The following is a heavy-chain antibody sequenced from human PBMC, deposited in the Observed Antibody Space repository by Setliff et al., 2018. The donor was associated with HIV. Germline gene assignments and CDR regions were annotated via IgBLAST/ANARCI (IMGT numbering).Heavy chain of an antibody. V-gene: IGHV4-34*01. CDR3: GRHVRRIASTGGDS. Sequence: ASETLSLTCGVYGESLSGYSWNWIRQPPGKGLEWIGEINRGGSTNYNPALKSRVTMSVDTSKNQFSLRLRSVTAADTAVYYCGRHVRRIASTGGDSWGQGTLVTVSS. CDR2: INRGGST. CDR1: GESLSGYS. D-gene: IGHD6-13*01. J-gene: IGHJ4*02.